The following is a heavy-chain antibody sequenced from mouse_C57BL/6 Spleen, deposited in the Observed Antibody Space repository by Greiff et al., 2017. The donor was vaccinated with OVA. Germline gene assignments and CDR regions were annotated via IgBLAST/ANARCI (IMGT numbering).Heavy chain of an antibody. Sequence: EVKLVESGEGLVKPGGSLKLSCAASGFTFSSYAMSWVRQTPEKRLEWVAYISSGGDYIYYADTVKGRFTISRDNARNTLYLQMSSLKSEDTAMYYCTREGDGYPYYFDYWGQGTTLTVSS. J-gene: IGHJ2*01. D-gene: IGHD2-3*01. CDR1: GFTFSSYA. CDR3: TREGDGYPYYFDY. V-gene: IGHV5-9-1*02. CDR2: ISSGGDYI.